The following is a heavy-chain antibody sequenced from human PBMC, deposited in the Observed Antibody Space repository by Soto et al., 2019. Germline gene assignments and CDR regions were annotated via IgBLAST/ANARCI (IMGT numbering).Heavy chain of an antibody. CDR3: ARVLSGTRSFDY. V-gene: IGHV3-11*05. CDR1: GFTFGAHY. CDR2: ISSRSNYT. D-gene: IGHD5-12*01. Sequence: QVQLVESGGGLVKPGGSLRLSCAASGFTFGAHYMTWIRQAPGKGLEWLSYISSRSNYTDYADYVKGRFTTSRDNAKNSLYLQMNSLRAEDTAVYYCARVLSGTRSFDYWGQGTLVTVSS. J-gene: IGHJ4*02.